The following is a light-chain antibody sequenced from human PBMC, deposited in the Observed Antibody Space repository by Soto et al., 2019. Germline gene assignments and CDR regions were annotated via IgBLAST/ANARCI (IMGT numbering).Light chain of an antibody. Sequence: EIVLTQSPATLSLSPGERATLSCSASQSVGNSLAWYQQKPGQAPRLLIYDASSRDTGIPASFSGSGSGTDFTITSSSLEAADSAVFDWQKIINSPPLNFGGGTKVGIK. V-gene: IGKV3-11*01. CDR3: QKIINSPPLN. J-gene: IGKJ4*01. CDR2: DAS. CDR1: QSVGNS.